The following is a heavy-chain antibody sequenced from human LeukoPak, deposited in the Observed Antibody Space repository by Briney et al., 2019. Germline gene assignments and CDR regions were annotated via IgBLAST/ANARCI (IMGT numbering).Heavy chain of an antibody. D-gene: IGHD3-10*01. Sequence: PGGSLRLSCAASGFTFNSYGMHWVRQAPGKGLEWVAFIRYDGSDKYYADSVKGRFTISRDNSKNTLYLQMNSLRAEDTAVYYCATRRGITMVRGVITYDYYYYYMDVWGKGTTVTISS. V-gene: IGHV3-30*02. CDR2: IRYDGSDK. CDR3: ATRRGITMVRGVITYDYYYYYMDV. J-gene: IGHJ6*03. CDR1: GFTFNSYG.